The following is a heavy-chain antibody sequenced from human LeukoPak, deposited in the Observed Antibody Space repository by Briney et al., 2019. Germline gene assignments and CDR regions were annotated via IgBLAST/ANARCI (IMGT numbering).Heavy chain of an antibody. CDR3: ARDPAFVPAASPRHDAFDI. V-gene: IGHV1-69*05. D-gene: IGHD2-2*01. J-gene: IGHJ3*02. CDR1: GYTFTGYY. Sequence: ASVKVSCKASGYTFTGYYMHWVRQAPGQGLEWMGGIIPIFGTANYAQKFQGRVTITTDESTSTAYMELSSLRSEDTAVYYCARDPAFVPAASPRHDAFDIWGQGTMVTVSS. CDR2: IIPIFGTA.